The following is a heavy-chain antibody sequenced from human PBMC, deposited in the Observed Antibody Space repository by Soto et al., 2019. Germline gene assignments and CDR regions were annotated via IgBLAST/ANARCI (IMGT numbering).Heavy chain of an antibody. CDR3: ARNQGYYGSGTSSFDY. J-gene: IGHJ4*02. CDR1: GFTFSSYG. V-gene: IGHV3-33*01. Sequence: HPAVSLRLSCAASGFTFSSYGMHWVRQAPGKGLEWVAILWSDGSNEYYADSVKGRFTISRDNSKNTLYLQINSLRAEDTAVYYCARNQGYYGSGTSSFDYWGQGT. CDR2: LWSDGSNE. D-gene: IGHD3-10*01.